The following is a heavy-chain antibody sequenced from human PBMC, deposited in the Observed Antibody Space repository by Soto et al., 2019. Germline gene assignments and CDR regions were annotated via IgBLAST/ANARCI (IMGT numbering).Heavy chain of an antibody. CDR1: GFTFSSYS. Sequence: GGSLRLSCAASGFTFSSYSMNWVRQAPGKGLEWVSSISSSSSYIYYADSVKGRFTISRDNAKNSLYLQMNSLRAEDTAVYYCARDGRRGSPDAFDIWGQGPMVTVSS. CDR2: ISSSSSYI. V-gene: IGHV3-21*01. CDR3: ARDGRRGSPDAFDI. J-gene: IGHJ3*02.